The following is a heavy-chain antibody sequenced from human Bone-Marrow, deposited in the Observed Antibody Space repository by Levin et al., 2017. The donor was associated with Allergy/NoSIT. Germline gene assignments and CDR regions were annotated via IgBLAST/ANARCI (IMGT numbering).Heavy chain of an antibody. Sequence: GESLKISCAASEFTFRTYWMHWVRQAPGKGLEWVARINNEGSSSTYADAVKGRFTISRDNAKNTLYVQMNSLRAEDTAVYYCTRGGSGYAYYYAMDVWGQGTTVIVSS. CDR3: TRGGSGYAYYYAMDV. V-gene: IGHV3-74*03. J-gene: IGHJ6*02. CDR1: EFTFRTYW. CDR2: INNEGSSS. D-gene: IGHD5-12*01.